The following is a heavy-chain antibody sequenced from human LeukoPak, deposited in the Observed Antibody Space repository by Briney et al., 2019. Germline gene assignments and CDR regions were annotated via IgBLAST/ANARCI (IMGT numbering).Heavy chain of an antibody. CDR1: GFTFSSYA. CDR3: SKEEREYDILTGYFNWFDP. J-gene: IGHJ5*02. D-gene: IGHD3-9*01. Sequence: GGSLRLSCAASGFTFSSYAMSWVRQAPGKGLEWVSAISGSGGSTYYADSVKGRFTISRDNSKNTLYLQMNSLRAEDTAVYYFSKEEREYDILTGYFNWFDPWGQGTLVTVSS. V-gene: IGHV3-23*01. CDR2: ISGSGGST.